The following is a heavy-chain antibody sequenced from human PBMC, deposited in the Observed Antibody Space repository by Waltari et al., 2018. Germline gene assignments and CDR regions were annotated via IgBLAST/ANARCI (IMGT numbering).Heavy chain of an antibody. Sequence: QVQLVASGGGVVQPGQSLTLSCEVSGISVISYALHWVRQAPGKGLEWVAVISVDGNNIYFADSVKGRFTINRDNSKNTLSLQMNSLTPEDTAIYYCARDGHSYFYGSWSDYWGQGTLVTVSS. CDR1: GISVISYA. CDR3: ARDGHSYFYGSWSDY. V-gene: IGHV3-30*01. D-gene: IGHD3-10*01. CDR2: ISVDGNNI. J-gene: IGHJ4*02.